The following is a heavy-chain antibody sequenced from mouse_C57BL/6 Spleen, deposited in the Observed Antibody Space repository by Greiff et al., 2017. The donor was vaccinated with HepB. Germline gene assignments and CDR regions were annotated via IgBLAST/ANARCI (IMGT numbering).Heavy chain of an antibody. V-gene: IGHV1-61*01. CDR2: IYPSDSET. D-gene: IGHD2-3*01. Sequence: QQPGAELVRPGSSVKLSCKASGYTFTSYWMDWVKQRPGQGLEWIGNIYPSDSETHYNQKFKDKATLTVDKSSSTAYMQLSSLTSEDSAVYYCARRGGWLLSFAYWGQGTLVTVSA. CDR1: GYTFTSYW. CDR3: ARRGGWLLSFAY. J-gene: IGHJ3*01.